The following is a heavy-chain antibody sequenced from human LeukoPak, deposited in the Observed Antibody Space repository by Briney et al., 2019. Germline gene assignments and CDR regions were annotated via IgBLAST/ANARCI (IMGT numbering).Heavy chain of an antibody. J-gene: IGHJ3*02. CDR3: ARFKGRGGSSRTPKDAFDI. V-gene: IGHV4-31*03. CDR2: IYYSGST. CDR1: GGSISSGGYY. D-gene: IGHD2-15*01. Sequence: SETLSLTCTVSGGSISSGGYYWSWIRQHPGKGLEWIGYIYYSGSTYYNPSLKSRVTISVDTSKNQFSLKLSSVTAADTAVYYCARFKGRGGSSRTPKDAFDIWGQGTMVTVSS.